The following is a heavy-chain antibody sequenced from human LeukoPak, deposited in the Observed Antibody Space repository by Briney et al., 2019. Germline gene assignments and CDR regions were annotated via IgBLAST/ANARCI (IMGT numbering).Heavy chain of an antibody. D-gene: IGHD5-12*01. V-gene: IGHV1-2*02. J-gene: IGHJ4*02. CDR1: GYTFSGYY. Sequence: ASVKVSCKASGYTFSGYYIHWVRQAPGQGLEWMGWIDDSGDAYYARNFQGRVTMTRDTSISTSYMDLSSLTSDDTAIYHCARGRGWLRLDFWGQGTLVTVSS. CDR2: IDDSGDA. CDR3: ARGRGWLRLDF.